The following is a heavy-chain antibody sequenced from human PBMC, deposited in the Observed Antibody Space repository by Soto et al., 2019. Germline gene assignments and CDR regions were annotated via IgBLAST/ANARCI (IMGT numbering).Heavy chain of an antibody. V-gene: IGHV3-21*01. CDR2: ISSSSSHI. CDR1: GFTFSSYS. Sequence: EVRLVESGGGLVKPGGSLRLSCAASGFTFSSYSMNWVRQAPGKGLEWVSCISSSSSHIYYADSVKGRFTISRDNAKNSLDLQMNSLRAEDTAMYYCATPLDVWGQGTTVTVSS. J-gene: IGHJ6*02. CDR3: ATPLDV.